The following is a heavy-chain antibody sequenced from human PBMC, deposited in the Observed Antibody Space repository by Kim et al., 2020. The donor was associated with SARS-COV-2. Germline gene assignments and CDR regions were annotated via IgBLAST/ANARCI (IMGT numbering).Heavy chain of an antibody. D-gene: IGHD3-10*01. CDR3: AFDYYGSGSSRVGYYGMDV. Sequence: SETLSLTCAVYGGSFSGYYWSWIRQPPGKGLEWIGEINHSGSTNYNPSLKSRVTISVDTSKNQFSLKLSSVTDADTAVYYCAFDYYGSGSSRVGYYGMDVWAKGPRSPSP. CDR1: GGSFSGYY. V-gene: IGHV4-34*01. CDR2: INHSGST. J-gene: IGHJ6*02.